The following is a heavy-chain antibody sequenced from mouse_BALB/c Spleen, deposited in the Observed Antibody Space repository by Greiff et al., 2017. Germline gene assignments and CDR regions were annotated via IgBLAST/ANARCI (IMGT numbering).Heavy chain of an antibody. CDR1: GFTFSSYY. J-gene: IGHJ1*01. V-gene: IGHV5-6-2*01. CDR3: ARRGYDRGYFDV. Sequence: EVQVVESGGGLVKLGGSLKLSCAASGFTFSSYYMSWVRQTPEKRLELVAAINSNGGSTYYPDTVKGRFTISRDNAKNTLYLQMSSLKSEDTALYYCARRGYDRGYFDVWGAGTTVTVSS. D-gene: IGHD3-1*01. CDR2: INSNGGST.